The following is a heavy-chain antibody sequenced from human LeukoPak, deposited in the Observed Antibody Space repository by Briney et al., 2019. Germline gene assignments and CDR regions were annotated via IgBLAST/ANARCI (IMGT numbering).Heavy chain of an antibody. J-gene: IGHJ4*02. CDR3: ARHKVMGFVDRYFDY. Sequence: PSETLSLTCTVSGDSVTSYYWNWIRQPPGKGLEWIGHIYFSGITNYNPSLKSRVTISLDTSKNQFSLKLSSVTAADTAVYYCARHKVMGFVDRYFDYWGQGTLVTVSS. D-gene: IGHD5-12*01. V-gene: IGHV4-59*08. CDR1: GDSVTSYY. CDR2: IYFSGIT.